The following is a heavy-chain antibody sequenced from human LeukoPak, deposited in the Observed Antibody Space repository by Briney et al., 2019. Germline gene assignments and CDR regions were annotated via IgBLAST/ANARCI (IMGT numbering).Heavy chain of an antibody. Sequence: SETLSLTCTVSGGSISSYYWSWVRQPPGKGLEWIGFIYYSGSTNYNPSLKSRVAISVDRPKNQFSLKLSSVTAADTAVYYCARERVGGATAAFDIWGQGTMVTASS. V-gene: IGHV4-59*13. CDR3: ARERVGGATAAFDI. CDR2: IYYSGST. CDR1: GGSISSYY. J-gene: IGHJ3*02. D-gene: IGHD1-26*01.